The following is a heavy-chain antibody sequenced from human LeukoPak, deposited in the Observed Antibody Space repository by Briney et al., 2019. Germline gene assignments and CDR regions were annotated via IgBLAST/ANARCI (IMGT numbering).Heavy chain of an antibody. CDR1: GHTFTCHD. CDR3: APSVRSGGSYYFDY. J-gene: IGHJ4*02. V-gene: IGHV1-46*01. Sequence: GASVKVSCKASGHTFTCHDINWVRQAPGQGLEWMGIINPSDGSTTYTQKFQGRVTMTTDTSTSTVNMELSSLRSEDTAVYYCAPSVRSGGSYYFDYWGQGTLVTVSS. D-gene: IGHD2-15*01. CDR2: INPSDGST.